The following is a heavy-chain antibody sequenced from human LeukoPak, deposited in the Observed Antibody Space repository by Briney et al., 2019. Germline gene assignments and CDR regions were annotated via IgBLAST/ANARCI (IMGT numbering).Heavy chain of an antibody. V-gene: IGHV4-59*01. CDR1: GDSIINYD. Sequence: PSETLSLTSTLSGDSIINYDWSWVRQSPGRELEWIGYMYNRGSTIYNPSLKSQVTISTDTSKNQFSLRLTSVTAADTAVYYCAQSEKAVTGTLVFWGQGILITVSS. CDR2: MYNRGST. J-gene: IGHJ4*02. CDR3: AQSEKAVTGTLVF. D-gene: IGHD6-19*01.